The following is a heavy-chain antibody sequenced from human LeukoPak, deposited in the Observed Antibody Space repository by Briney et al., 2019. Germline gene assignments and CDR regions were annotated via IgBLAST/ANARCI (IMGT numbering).Heavy chain of an antibody. CDR3: ARARDGYSPFDY. CDR1: GGSISSYY. CDR2: IYYSGST. V-gene: IGHV4-59*01. D-gene: IGHD5-24*01. J-gene: IGHJ4*02. Sequence: SETLSLTCTVSGGSISSYYWSWIRQPPGKGLERIGYIYYSGSTNYNPSLKSRVTISVDTSKNQFSLKLSSVTAAETAVYYCARARDGYSPFDYWGQGTLVTVSS.